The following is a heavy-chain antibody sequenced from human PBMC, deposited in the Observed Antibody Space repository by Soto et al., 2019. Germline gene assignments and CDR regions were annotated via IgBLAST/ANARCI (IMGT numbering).Heavy chain of an antibody. J-gene: IGHJ6*02. CDR1: GGSLSNFG. V-gene: IGHV1-69*12. CDR2: IIPVFGTP. CDR3: ASGDATKIVVTTYYAMDV. Sequence: QVQLVQSEAEVKKPGSSVKVSCTASGGSLSNFGISWVRQAPGQGLEWMGAIIPVFGTPNYAQKFQDRVTINADESTTTVYMEVRSLTSEDTAVYYCASGDATKIVVTTYYAMDVWGQGTTVTVSS. D-gene: IGHD3-22*01.